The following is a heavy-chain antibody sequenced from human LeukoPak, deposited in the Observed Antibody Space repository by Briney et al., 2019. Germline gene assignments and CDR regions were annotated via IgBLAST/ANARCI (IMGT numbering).Heavy chain of an antibody. V-gene: IGHV3-21*01. CDR2: ISSSSSYL. CDR3: ARGPTYYYDSSGYYPNVGYFQH. CDR1: GFNFNIYS. Sequence: GGSLRLSCEASGFNFNIYSMNWVRQAPGKGLEWVSSISSSSSYLYYADSVKGRFTISRDNAKNSLYLQMNSLRAEDTAVYYCARGPTYYYDSSGYYPNVGYFQHWGQGTLVTVSS. D-gene: IGHD3-22*01. J-gene: IGHJ1*01.